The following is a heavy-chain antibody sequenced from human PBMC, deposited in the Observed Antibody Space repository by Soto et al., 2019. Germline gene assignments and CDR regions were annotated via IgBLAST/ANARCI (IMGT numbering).Heavy chain of an antibody. CDR1: GFTFSSYD. CDR2: IGTAGDT. CDR3: ARAPYCGSDCYYYYFDY. V-gene: IGHV3-13*01. J-gene: IGHJ4*02. Sequence: EVQLVESGGGLVQPGGSLRLSCAASGFTFSSYDMHWVRQATGKGLEWVSAIGTAGDTYYPGSVKGRFTISRENAKNSLYLQMNSLRAEDTAVYYCARAPYCGSDCYYYYFDYWGQGTLVTVSS. D-gene: IGHD2-21*02.